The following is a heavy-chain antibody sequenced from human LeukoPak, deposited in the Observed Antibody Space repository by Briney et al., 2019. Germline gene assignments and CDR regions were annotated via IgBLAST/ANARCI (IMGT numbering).Heavy chain of an antibody. J-gene: IGHJ5*02. V-gene: IGHV3-21*01. CDR1: GFTFSSYS. CDR3: ARDRSIAARPNWFDP. D-gene: IGHD6-6*01. Sequence: PGGSLRLSCAASGFTFSSYSMNWVRQAPGKGLEWVSSISSSSSYIYYADSVKGRFTISRDNAKNSLYLQMNSLRAEDTAVYYCARDRSIAARPNWFDPWGQGTPVTVSS. CDR2: ISSSSSYI.